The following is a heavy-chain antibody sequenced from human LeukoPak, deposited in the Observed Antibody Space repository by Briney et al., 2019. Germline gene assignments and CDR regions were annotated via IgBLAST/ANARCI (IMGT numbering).Heavy chain of an antibody. CDR3: AKVKWKLIGYFDY. D-gene: IGHD1-20*01. CDR1: GFTFSSYT. J-gene: IGHJ4*02. CDR2: LTGDGNT. V-gene: IGHV3-23*01. Sequence: GGSLRLSCAASGFTFSSYTMHWIRQAPGKGLEWVSVLTGDGNTYYADSVKGRFTNSRDDSKNTPFLQMNSLRAEDTAVYFCAKVKWKLIGYFDYWGQGTLVTVSS.